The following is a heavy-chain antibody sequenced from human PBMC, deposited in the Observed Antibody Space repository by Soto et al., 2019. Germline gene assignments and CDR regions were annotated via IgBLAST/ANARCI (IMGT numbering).Heavy chain of an antibody. D-gene: IGHD2-15*01. CDR2: IFPGDSDT. CDR1: GYHFGAYW. J-gene: IGHJ4*02. CDR3: ERGGIIGTPPDY. V-gene: IGHV5-51*01. Sequence: GDSLKISCQGSGYHFGAYWIGLVRQMPGTGLEWMGIIFPGDSDTRYRPSFQGQVTISVDTSINTAYLQWNSLKTSDTAMYFCERGGIIGTPPDYCGQAIQVPVSA.